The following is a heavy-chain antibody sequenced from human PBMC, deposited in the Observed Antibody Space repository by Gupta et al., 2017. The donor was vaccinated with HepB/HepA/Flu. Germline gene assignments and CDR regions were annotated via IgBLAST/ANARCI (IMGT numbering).Heavy chain of an antibody. CDR3: ARHRRGYSSPGYYYGMDV. Sequence: QVQLVQSGAEVKKPGSSVKVSCKASGGTFSSYAISWVRQAPGQGLEWMGRIIPILGIANYAQKFQGRVTITADKSTSTAYMELSSLRSEDTAVYYCARHRRGYSSPGYYYGMDVWGQGTTVTVSS. D-gene: IGHD5-18*01. V-gene: IGHV1-69*04. J-gene: IGHJ6*02. CDR2: IIPILGIA. CDR1: GGTFSSYA.